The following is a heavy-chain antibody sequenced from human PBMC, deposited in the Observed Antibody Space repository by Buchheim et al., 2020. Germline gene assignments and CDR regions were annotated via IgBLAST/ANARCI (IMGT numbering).Heavy chain of an antibody. CDR3: AREFPGVRVTPVPFFDY. J-gene: IGHJ4*02. CDR2: ISYDGSNK. V-gene: IGHV3-30-3*01. D-gene: IGHD2-21*02. CDR1: GFTFSSYA. Sequence: QVQLVESGGGVVQPGRSLRLSCAASGFTFSSYAMHWVRQAPGKGLEWVAVISYDGSNKYYADSVKGRFTISRDNSKNTLYLQMNSLRAEDTAVYYCAREFPGVRVTPVPFFDYWGQGTL.